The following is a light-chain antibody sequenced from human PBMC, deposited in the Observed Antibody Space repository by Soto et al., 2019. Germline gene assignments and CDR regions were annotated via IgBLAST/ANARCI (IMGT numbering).Light chain of an antibody. Sequence: QAVVTQPASVSGSPGQSITISCTGTSSDVGGYNYVSWYQQHPGKAPKLMIYEVNQRPSGVPDRFSGSKSGNTASLTVSGLQAEDEGTYYCSSYGGYNNVVFGTGTKLTVL. CDR3: SSYGGYNNVV. CDR1: SSDVGGYNY. J-gene: IGLJ1*01. CDR2: EVN. V-gene: IGLV2-8*01.